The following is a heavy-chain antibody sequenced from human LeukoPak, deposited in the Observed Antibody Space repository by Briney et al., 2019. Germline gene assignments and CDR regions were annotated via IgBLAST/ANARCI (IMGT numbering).Heavy chain of an antibody. D-gene: IGHD2-2*01. CDR3: ARRKDWCTSNSCHFDY. CDR1: GFTFSSYN. Sequence: GGSLRLSCAASGFTFSSYNMNWVRQAPGKGLEWVSYITSSSNTIYYADSVKGRFTVSRDNAKNSLYLQMNSLRAEDTAVYYCARRKDWCTSNSCHFDYWGQGTLVTVSS. CDR2: ITSSSNTI. J-gene: IGHJ4*02. V-gene: IGHV3-48*01.